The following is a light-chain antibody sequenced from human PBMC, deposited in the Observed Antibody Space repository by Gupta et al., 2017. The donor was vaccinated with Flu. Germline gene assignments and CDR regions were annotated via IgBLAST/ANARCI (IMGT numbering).Light chain of an antibody. J-gene: IGLJ3*02. CDR2: EVS. V-gene: IGLV2-8*01. CDR3: NSYAGGNNWV. Sequence: QSALTQPPSASGSPGQSVTISCTGTSSDVGGYKYVSWYQQYPGKAPKLMIYEVSKRPSGVPDRFAGSKSANTASLTVSGHQAEDEAGYYCNSYAGGNNWVFGGGTKLTVL. CDR1: SSDVGGYKY.